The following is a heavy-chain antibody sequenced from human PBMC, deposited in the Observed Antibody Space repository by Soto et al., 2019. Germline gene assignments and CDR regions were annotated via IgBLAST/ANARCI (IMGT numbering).Heavy chain of an antibody. Sequence: QVQLVQSGAEVRKPGASVKVSCKASGYTFTSYAMHWVRQAPGQRLEWMGWIYAGNGNTRYSQKFQGRVTITRDTSASTAYMELSSLRSEDTAVYYCARHLGSYSVFDYWGQGTLVTVSS. V-gene: IGHV1-3*01. CDR2: IYAGNGNT. J-gene: IGHJ4*02. CDR1: GYTFTSYA. D-gene: IGHD1-26*01. CDR3: ARHLGSYSVFDY.